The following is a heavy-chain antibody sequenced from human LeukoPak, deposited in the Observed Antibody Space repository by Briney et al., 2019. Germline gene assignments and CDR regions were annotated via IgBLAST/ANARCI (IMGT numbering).Heavy chain of an antibody. D-gene: IGHD2-2*01. Sequence: ASVKVSCKASGYTFTSYGISWVRQAPGQGLEWMGWISAYNGNTNYAQKLQGRVTMTTDTSTSTAYMELRSLRSDDTAVYYCARLRSSGYCSSTSCYRYDAFDIWGQGTIVTVSS. J-gene: IGHJ3*02. CDR2: ISAYNGNT. CDR3: ARLRSSGYCSSTSCYRYDAFDI. CDR1: GYTFTSYG. V-gene: IGHV1-18*01.